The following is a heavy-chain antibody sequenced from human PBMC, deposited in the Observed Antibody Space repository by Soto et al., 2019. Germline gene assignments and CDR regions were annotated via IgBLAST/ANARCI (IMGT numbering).Heavy chain of an antibody. J-gene: IGHJ3*02. D-gene: IGHD3-16*01. V-gene: IGHV1-46*01. CDR1: GYTFSSYY. CDR3: ARRKTNFGEDSFDI. Sequence: QVQLVQSGTEVRQPGASVKVSCKTSGYTFSSYYIHWVRQAPGQGLEWMAIINPNGGYSSSPQKFQGRITVTSDTSTSTVYMDLSSLRSEDTAVYYCARRKTNFGEDSFDIWGQGTMVTVSS. CDR2: INPNGGYS.